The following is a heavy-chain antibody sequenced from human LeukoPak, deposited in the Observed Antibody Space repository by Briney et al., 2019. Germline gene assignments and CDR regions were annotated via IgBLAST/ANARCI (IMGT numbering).Heavy chain of an antibody. D-gene: IGHD4-17*01. Sequence: SQTLSLTCTVSGGSISSGGYYWSWIRQHPGKGLEWIGYIYYSGSTYYNPSLKSRVTISVDTSKYQFSLKLSSVTAADTAVYYCASISTVTTPTSGWFDPWGQGTLVTVSS. CDR2: IYYSGST. V-gene: IGHV4-31*03. J-gene: IGHJ5*02. CDR3: ASISTVTTPTSGWFDP. CDR1: GGSISSGGYY.